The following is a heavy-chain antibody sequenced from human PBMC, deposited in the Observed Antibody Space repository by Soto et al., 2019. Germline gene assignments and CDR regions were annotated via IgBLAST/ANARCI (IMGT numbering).Heavy chain of an antibody. CDR1: SGSFSGYY. J-gene: IGHJ4*02. Sequence: WGPLSLTCSIYSGSFSGYYWSWIRKPPGNGLEWSGESSQSGNPNYSPSLKSRVSISIDPSKKQFSLNLASGSAADTAVYYCARAPKVSGSSQTRPDFWGQGTRVTVSS. D-gene: IGHD6-6*01. CDR2: SSQSGNP. V-gene: IGHV4-34*01. CDR3: ARAPKVSGSSQTRPDF.